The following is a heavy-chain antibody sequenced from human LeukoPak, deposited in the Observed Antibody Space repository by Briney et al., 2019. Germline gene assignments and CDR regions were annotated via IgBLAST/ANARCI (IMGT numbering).Heavy chain of an antibody. Sequence: GGSLRLSCAASGFSFRIYEMNWVRQAPGKGLEWVSYISSSGSSYGGTKFYADSVKGRFTISRDNAKNSLYLQMNSLRAEDTAVYYCARGGHDYGDYILKYNWFDPWGQGTLVTVSS. J-gene: IGHJ5*02. D-gene: IGHD4-17*01. CDR3: ARGGHDYGDYILKYNWFDP. CDR2: ISSSGSSYGGTK. V-gene: IGHV3-48*03. CDR1: GFSFRIYE.